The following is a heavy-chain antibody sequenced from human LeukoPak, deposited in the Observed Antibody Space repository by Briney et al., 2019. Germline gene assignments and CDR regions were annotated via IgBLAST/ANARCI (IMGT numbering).Heavy chain of an antibody. J-gene: IGHJ4*02. CDR2: IIPIFGTA. CDR1: GYTFTSYD. D-gene: IGHD3-22*01. Sequence: ASVKVSCKASGYTFTSYDISWVRHAPGQGLEWMGGIIPIFGTANYAQKFQGRVTITADESTSTAYMELSSLRSEDTAVYYCARESYYDSSGYYYWGQGTLVTVSS. V-gene: IGHV1-69*13. CDR3: ARESYYDSSGYYY.